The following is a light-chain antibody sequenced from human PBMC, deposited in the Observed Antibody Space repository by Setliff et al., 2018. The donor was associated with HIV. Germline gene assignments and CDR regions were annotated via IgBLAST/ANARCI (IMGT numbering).Light chain of an antibody. CDR3: SSYTSNTARV. CDR2: DVS. Sequence: SVLPQPASVSGSPGQSITISCTGTSSDVGAYNYVSWYQQYPAKAPKLMIYDVSVRPSGVSTRFYGSKSGNTASLTISGLQAEDEADYYSSSYTSNTARVFRTGTKVTVL. V-gene: IGLV2-14*03. J-gene: IGLJ1*01. CDR1: SSDVGAYNY.